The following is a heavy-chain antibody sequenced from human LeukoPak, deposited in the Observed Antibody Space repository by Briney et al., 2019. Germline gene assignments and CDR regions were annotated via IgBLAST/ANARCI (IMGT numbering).Heavy chain of an antibody. CDR3: ARDPDIVVVPAAEP. CDR2: ISSSSSTI. Sequence: AGGSLRLSCAASGFTFSSYSMNWVRQAPGKGLEWVSYISSSSSTIYYADSVKGRFTIPRDNAKNSLYLQMNSLRAEDTAVYYCARDPDIVVVPAAEPWGQGTLVTVSS. J-gene: IGHJ5*02. D-gene: IGHD2-2*01. V-gene: IGHV3-48*01. CDR1: GFTFSSYS.